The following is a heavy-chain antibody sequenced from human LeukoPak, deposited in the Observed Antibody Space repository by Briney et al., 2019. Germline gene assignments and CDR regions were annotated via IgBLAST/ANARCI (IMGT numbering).Heavy chain of an antibody. Sequence: SGGSLRLSCAASGFTFSSYAMSWVRQAPGKGLEWVARSRNKVNSYSTVYAASVQGRFTISRDESQNSLYLQMNSLITEDTAVYFCARGFHSFDMWGQGTMVTVSS. CDR2: SRNKVNSYST. J-gene: IGHJ3*02. V-gene: IGHV3-72*01. CDR3: ARGFHSFDM. CDR1: GFTFSSYA.